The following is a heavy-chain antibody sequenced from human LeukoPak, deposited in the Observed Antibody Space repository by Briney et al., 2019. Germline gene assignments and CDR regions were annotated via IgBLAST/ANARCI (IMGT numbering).Heavy chain of an antibody. CDR1: GLNFDDSA. CDR2: ISADGGST. Sequence: GGSLRLSCVAYGLNFDDSAMHWVRQAPGEGLEWVSLISADGGSTFSADSVKGRFSITRDNSKNSLYLQINSLRSEDTAMYYCAKESGKFDYWGQGTLVAVSS. J-gene: IGHJ4*02. V-gene: IGHV3-43*02. CDR3: AKESGKFDY.